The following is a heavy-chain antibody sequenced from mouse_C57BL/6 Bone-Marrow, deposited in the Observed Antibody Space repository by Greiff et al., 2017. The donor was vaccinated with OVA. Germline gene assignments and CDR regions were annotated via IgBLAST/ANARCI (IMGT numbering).Heavy chain of an antibody. Sequence: EVQLQQSGPVLVKPGASVKMSCKASGYTFTDYYMNWVKQSHGKSLEWIGVINPYNGGTSYNQKFKGKATLTVDKSSSTAYMELNSLTSEDSAVYYCARRRGWLLRTFAYWGQGTLVTVSA. CDR2: INPYNGGT. J-gene: IGHJ3*01. CDR3: ARRRGWLLRTFAY. V-gene: IGHV1-19*01. CDR1: GYTFTDYY. D-gene: IGHD2-3*01.